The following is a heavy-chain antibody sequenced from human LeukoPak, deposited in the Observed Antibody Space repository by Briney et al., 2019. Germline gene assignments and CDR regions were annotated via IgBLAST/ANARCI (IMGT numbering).Heavy chain of an antibody. Sequence: GGSLRLSCAASGFTFSGYTMTWVRQAPGKGLQWVSAISGSDGATYYADSVRGRFTIPRDNSKSTLFLQMNSLRAEDTAVYYCAKDLVRDFWSGYPDYWGQGTLVTVSS. CDR1: GFTFSGYT. CDR2: ISGSDGAT. CDR3: AKDLVRDFWSGYPDY. V-gene: IGHV3-23*01. D-gene: IGHD3-3*01. J-gene: IGHJ4*02.